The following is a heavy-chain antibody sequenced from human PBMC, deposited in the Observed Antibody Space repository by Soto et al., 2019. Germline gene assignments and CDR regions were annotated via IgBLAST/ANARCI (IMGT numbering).Heavy chain of an antibody. CDR3: ANDSTMVRRRTDY. J-gene: IGHJ4*02. Sequence: GGSLRLSCAASGFTFSSYAMSWVRQAPGKGLEWVSAISGSGGSTYYADSVKGRFTISRDNSKNTLYLQMNSLRAEDTAVYYCANDSTMVRRRTDYWGQGTLVTVSS. V-gene: IGHV3-23*01. CDR1: GFTFSSYA. D-gene: IGHD3-10*01. CDR2: ISGSGGST.